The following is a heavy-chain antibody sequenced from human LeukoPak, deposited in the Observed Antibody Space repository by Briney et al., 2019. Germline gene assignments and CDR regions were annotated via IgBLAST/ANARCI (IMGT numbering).Heavy chain of an antibody. V-gene: IGHV2-70*04. Sequence: SGPALVKPTQTLTLTCTFSGFSLSTSGMRVSWIRQPPGKALEWLARIDWDDDKFYSTSLKTRLTISKDTSKDQVVLTMTNMDPVDTATYYCARSLSYFDFWSGYDPPYYFDYWGRGTLVTVSS. CDR2: IDWDDDK. CDR3: ARSLSYFDFWSGYDPPYYFDY. J-gene: IGHJ4*02. CDR1: GFSLSTSGMR. D-gene: IGHD3-3*01.